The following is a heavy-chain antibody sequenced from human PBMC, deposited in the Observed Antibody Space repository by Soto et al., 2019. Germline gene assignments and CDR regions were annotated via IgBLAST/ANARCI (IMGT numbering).Heavy chain of an antibody. D-gene: IGHD6-19*01. CDR3: AKIAVAHYLDY. Sequence: GGSLRLSCAASGFTFSSYGMHWVRQAPGKGLEWVAVISYDGSNKYYADSVKGRFTISRDNSKKTLYLQMNRLRAEDTAVYYCAKIAVAHYLDYWGQGTLVTVSS. CDR2: ISYDGSNK. J-gene: IGHJ4*02. V-gene: IGHV3-30*18. CDR1: GFTFSSYG.